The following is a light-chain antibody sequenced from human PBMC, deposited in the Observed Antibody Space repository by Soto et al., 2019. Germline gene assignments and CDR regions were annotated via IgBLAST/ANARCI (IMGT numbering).Light chain of an antibody. CDR3: QQGDSFPLT. CDR1: QDIGRW. Sequence: DIQMTQSPSSVSASVGDRVTITCRASQDIGRWLAGFQKKPGEAPSLLIYPASTLHPGFPPRFSGSGSGTDFTLTITSLQPEDFATYYCQQGDSFPLTFGGGTKVEIK. CDR2: PAS. V-gene: IGKV1-12*01. J-gene: IGKJ4*01.